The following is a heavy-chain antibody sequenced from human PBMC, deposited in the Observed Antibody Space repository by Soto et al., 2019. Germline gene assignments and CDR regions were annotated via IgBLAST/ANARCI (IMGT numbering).Heavy chain of an antibody. V-gene: IGHV3-23*01. CDR3: AKDAIAVAGNFDY. J-gene: IGHJ4*02. CDR1: GFTFSNYA. CDR2: VSSTGTSP. Sequence: EVHLLESGGRLIQPGGSLRLSCSASGFTFSNYAMSWVRQSPGKGLEWVSAVSSTGTSPYYAGSVQGRFTISRDNSKNTLYLQMNSLRAEDTAVYYCAKDAIAVAGNFDYWGQGTLVTVSS. D-gene: IGHD6-19*01.